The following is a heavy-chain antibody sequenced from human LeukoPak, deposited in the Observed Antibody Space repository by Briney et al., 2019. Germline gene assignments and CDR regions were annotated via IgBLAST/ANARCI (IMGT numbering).Heavy chain of an antibody. J-gene: IGHJ6*02. Sequence: ASETLSLTCTVSGGFISSYYWSWIRQPPGKGLEWIGYIYYSGSTNYNPSLKSRVTISVDTSKNQFSLKLSSVTAADTAVYYCARSGYSYGYPYYYYGMDVWGQGTTVTVSS. CDR3: ARSGYSYGYPYYYYGMDV. V-gene: IGHV4-59*01. CDR2: IYYSGST. D-gene: IGHD5-18*01. CDR1: GGFISSYY.